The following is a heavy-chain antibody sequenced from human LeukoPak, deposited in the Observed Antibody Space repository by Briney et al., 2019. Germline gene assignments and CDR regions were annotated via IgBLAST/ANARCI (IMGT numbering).Heavy chain of an antibody. V-gene: IGHV1-46*03. J-gene: IGHJ3*02. CDR3: ARGQYYDFWSGYSFAAFDI. CDR2: INPSGGST. CDR1: GYTFTSYY. Sequence: ASVKVSCKASGYTFTSYYMHWVRQAPGQGLEWMGIINPSGGSTSYAQKFQGRLTMTRDTSTSTVYMELSSLRSEDTAVYYCARGQYYDFWSGYSFAAFDIWGQGTMVTVSS. D-gene: IGHD3-3*01.